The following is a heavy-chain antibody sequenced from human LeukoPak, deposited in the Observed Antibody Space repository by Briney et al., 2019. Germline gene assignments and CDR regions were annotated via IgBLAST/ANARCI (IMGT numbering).Heavy chain of an antibody. D-gene: IGHD1/OR15-1a*01. CDR2: IKQDGSVK. V-gene: IGHV3-7*01. CDR1: GFTFRTYW. J-gene: IGHJ4*02. Sequence: PGGSLRLSCAASGFTFRTYWMDWVRQAPGKGLEWVANIKQDGSVKNYADSVKGRFNISRDNNKNSLYLEMNSLRGEDTAVYYCARNFGSQQFDYWGQGTLVTVSS. CDR3: ARNFGSQQFDY.